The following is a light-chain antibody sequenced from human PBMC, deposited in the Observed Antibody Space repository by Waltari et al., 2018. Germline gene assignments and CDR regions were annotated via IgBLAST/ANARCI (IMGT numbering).Light chain of an antibody. CDR3: QTWDTATHVI. CDR1: SGHSDYA. V-gene: IGLV4-69*01. Sequence: QVVLTQSPSASASLGASVKLTCTLSSGHSDYAIAWHQQHPEKGPRYLMKVNSGGSHIKGDGIPERFSCSSSGAERYLSISSLRSEDEADYYCQTWDTATHVIFAGGTKLTVL. CDR2: VNSGGSH. J-gene: IGLJ2*01.